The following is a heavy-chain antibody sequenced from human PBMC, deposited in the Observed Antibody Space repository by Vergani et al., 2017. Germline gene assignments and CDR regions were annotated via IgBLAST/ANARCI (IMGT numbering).Heavy chain of an antibody. Sequence: QVHLQQRGAGVLKPSETLSLTCGVIGGSLSGYFWSWIRQSPGGELGWKGEITAIGSAKYSPSATSRVTISVDTSRGEFTLTVTSVTAADTGLYFCASRRPRLNLGSKSNAGTFDSWGQGTLVTVSS. CDR3: ASRRPRLNLGSKSNAGTFDS. D-gene: IGHD3-10*01. CDR1: GGSLSGYF. J-gene: IGHJ4*02. V-gene: IGHV4-34*02. CDR2: ITAIGSA.